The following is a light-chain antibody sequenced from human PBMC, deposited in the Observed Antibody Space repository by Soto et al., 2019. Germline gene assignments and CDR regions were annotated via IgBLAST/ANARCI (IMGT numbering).Light chain of an antibody. V-gene: IGLV2-11*01. CDR3: AAWDDSLNGVV. Sequence: QSALTQPRSASGSPGQSITISCTGTSSDVGGYNYVSWYQQHPAKAPKLIIFDVSKRPSGVPNRFSGSKSGNTASLTISGLQSEDEADYYCAAWDDSLNGVVFGGGTKLTVL. CDR1: SSDVGGYNY. CDR2: DVS. J-gene: IGLJ2*01.